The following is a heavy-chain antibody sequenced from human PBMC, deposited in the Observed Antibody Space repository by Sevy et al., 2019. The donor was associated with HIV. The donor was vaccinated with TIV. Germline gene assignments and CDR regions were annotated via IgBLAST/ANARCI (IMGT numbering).Heavy chain of an antibody. CDR3: ASLPNNYYDSSGYSGNDAFDV. V-gene: IGHV3-33*01. CDR2: IWNDRSNK. D-gene: IGHD3-22*01. CDR1: GFTFSSYG. Sequence: GGSLRLSCAASGFTFSSYGMHWVRQAPGKGLEWVAVIWNDRSNKHYADSVKGRFTISRDNSKNTLYLQMNSLRADDTAVYYCASLPNNYYDSSGYSGNDAFDVWGQGTMVIVSS. J-gene: IGHJ3*01.